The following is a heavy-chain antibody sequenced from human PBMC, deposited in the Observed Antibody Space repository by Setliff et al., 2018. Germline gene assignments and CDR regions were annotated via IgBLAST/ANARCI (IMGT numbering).Heavy chain of an antibody. Sequence: PSETLSLTCAVYGGSFSTYYWSWIRQPPGKGLEWIGEISHSGSTNYNPSLKSRVTMSVDTSKNQFSLNLNSVTAADTAVYYFRQAHCSTTSCEEALDYWSQGTLVTVSS. V-gene: IGHV4-34*01. CDR1: GGSFSTYY. CDR3: RQAHCSTTSCEEALDY. CDR2: ISHSGST. J-gene: IGHJ4*02. D-gene: IGHD2-2*01.